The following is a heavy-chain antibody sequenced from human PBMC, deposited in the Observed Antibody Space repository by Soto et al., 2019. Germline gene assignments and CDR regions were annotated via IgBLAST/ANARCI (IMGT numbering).Heavy chain of an antibody. Sequence: DSVKVSCKASGYTFTSYAMHWVRQAPGQRLEWMGWINAGNGNTKYSQKFQGRVTITRDTSASTAYMELSSLRSEDTAVYYCVRGIKLPTPLDYWCQGILVTVS. CDR2: INAGNGNT. D-gene: IGHD1-20*01. CDR1: GYTFTSYA. V-gene: IGHV1-3*01. CDR3: VRGIKLPTPLDY. J-gene: IGHJ4*02.